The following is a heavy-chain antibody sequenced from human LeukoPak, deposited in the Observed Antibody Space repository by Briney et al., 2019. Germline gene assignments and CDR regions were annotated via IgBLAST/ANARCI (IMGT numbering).Heavy chain of an antibody. CDR1: GGSISSSSYY. CDR2: IYYSGST. Sequence: ETLSLTCTVSGGSISSSSYYWGWIRQPPGKGLGWIGSIYYSGSTYYNPSLKSRVTISVDTSKNQFSLKLSSVTAADTAVYYCARGIAAAGTEYFQHWGQGTLVTVSS. V-gene: IGHV4-39*07. CDR3: ARGIAAAGTEYFQH. J-gene: IGHJ1*01. D-gene: IGHD6-13*01.